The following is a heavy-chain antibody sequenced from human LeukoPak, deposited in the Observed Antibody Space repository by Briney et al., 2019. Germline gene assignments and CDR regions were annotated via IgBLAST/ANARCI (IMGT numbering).Heavy chain of an antibody. CDR1: GYTFTGYY. J-gene: IGHJ6*03. D-gene: IGHD6-6*01. Sequence: GASVKVSCKASGYTFTGYYMHWVRQAPGQGLEWMGWINPNSGGTNYAQKFQGRVTMTRDTSISTAYMELSRLRSDDTAVYYCARAGIAARQHYYYYMDVWGKGTTVTVSS. V-gene: IGHV1-2*02. CDR2: INPNSGGT. CDR3: ARAGIAARQHYYYYMDV.